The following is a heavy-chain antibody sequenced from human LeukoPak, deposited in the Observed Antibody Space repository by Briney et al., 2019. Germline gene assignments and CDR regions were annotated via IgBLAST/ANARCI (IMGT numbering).Heavy chain of an antibody. Sequence: SETLSLTCTVSGGSISSRSYYWGWIRQPLGKGLEWLGSINYSGSTYYNPSLKSRVTISVDTSKNQFSLKLYSVTAADTAVYYCARVDIVVVPAASFDYWGQGTLVTVSS. V-gene: IGHV4-39*01. CDR3: ARVDIVVVPAASFDY. J-gene: IGHJ4*02. CDR1: GGSISSRSYY. D-gene: IGHD2-2*01. CDR2: INYSGST.